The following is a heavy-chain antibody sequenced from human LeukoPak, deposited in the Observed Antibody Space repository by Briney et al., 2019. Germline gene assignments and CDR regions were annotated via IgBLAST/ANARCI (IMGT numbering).Heavy chain of an antibody. D-gene: IGHD5-18*01. CDR3: ASPRRYSYVDY. CDR2: IYYSGST. J-gene: IGHJ4*02. V-gene: IGHV4-39*07. Sequence: PSRALSLTCTVSGGSISSSSYYWGWIRQPPGKGLEWIGSIYYSGSTYYNPSLKSRVTISVDTSKNQFSLKLSSVTAADTAVYYCASPRRYSYVDYWGQGTLVTVSS. CDR1: GGSISSSSYY.